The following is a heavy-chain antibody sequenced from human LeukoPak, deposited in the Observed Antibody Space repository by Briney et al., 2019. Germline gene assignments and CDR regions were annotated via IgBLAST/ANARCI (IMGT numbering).Heavy chain of an antibody. CDR1: GGSLKSNY. CDR2: ASTTGSP. J-gene: IGHJ4*02. V-gene: IGHV4-4*07. Sequence: SETLSLTCSVSGGSLKSNYWTWIRQPAGKGLEWIGRASTTGSPNYNGFLKSRLTMSVDTSKNQFSLKLSSVTAADTAVYYCAREAGISSVRPLDYWGQGTLVTVSS. D-gene: IGHD6-19*01. CDR3: AREAGISSVRPLDY.